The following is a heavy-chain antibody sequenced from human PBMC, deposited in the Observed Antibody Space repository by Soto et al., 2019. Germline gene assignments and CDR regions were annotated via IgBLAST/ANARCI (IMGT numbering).Heavy chain of an antibody. CDR1: GFTFSSYG. D-gene: IGHD2-2*01. J-gene: IGHJ6*03. CDR2: IKQDGSEK. V-gene: IGHV3-7*01. CDR3: ARACLSSTSCYYYYYYMDV. Sequence: GGSLRLSCAASGFTFSSYGMHWVRQAPGKGLEWVANIKQDGSEKYYVDSVKGRFTISRDNAKNSLYLQMNSLRAEDTAVYYCARACLSSTSCYYYYYYMDVWGKGTTVTVSS.